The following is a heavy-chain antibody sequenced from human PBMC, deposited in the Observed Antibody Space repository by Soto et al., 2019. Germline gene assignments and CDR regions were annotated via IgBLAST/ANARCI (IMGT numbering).Heavy chain of an antibody. CDR3: ARERGYYDSSGYSSDY. Sequence: GSLRLSCAASGFTFSSYSMNWVRQAPGKGLEWVSYISSSSSTIYYADSVKGRFTISRDNAKNSLYLQMNSLRDEDTAVYYCARERGYYDSSGYSSDYWGQGTLVTVSS. D-gene: IGHD3-22*01. V-gene: IGHV3-48*02. CDR1: GFTFSSYS. CDR2: ISSSSSTI. J-gene: IGHJ4*02.